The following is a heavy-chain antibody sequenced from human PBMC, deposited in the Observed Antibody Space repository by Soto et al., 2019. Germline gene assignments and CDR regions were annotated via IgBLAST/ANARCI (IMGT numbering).Heavy chain of an antibody. CDR2: INHSGST. CDR3: ATANWSHHYFDP. J-gene: IGHJ5*02. CDR1: GWSFSGYY. Sequence: PSETLSLTCAVYGWSFSGYYWTWLRQPPGKGLEWIGEINHSGSTNYNPSLKSRVTISVDTSKNQFSLKVTSVTAADTAVYYCATANWSHHYFDPWGQGTLVTVSS. D-gene: IGHD1-1*01. V-gene: IGHV4-34*01.